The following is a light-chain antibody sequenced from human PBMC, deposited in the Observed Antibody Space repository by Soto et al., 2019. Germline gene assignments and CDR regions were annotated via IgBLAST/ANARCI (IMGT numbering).Light chain of an antibody. Sequence: EIVLTHSPGTLSLSPVERATLSFRASQSVNSNYLAWHQQKPGQAPRLLIYGVSSRATGIPDRFSGSGSGTDFTLTISRLEPEDFAVYYCQQFSSYPLTFGGGTKVDI. J-gene: IGKJ4*01. CDR1: QSVNSNY. CDR3: QQFSSYPLT. CDR2: GVS. V-gene: IGKV3-20*01.